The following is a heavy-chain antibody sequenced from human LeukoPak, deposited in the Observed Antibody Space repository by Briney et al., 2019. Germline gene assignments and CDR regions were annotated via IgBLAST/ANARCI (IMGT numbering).Heavy chain of an antibody. CDR1: GFSLSSYW. CDR3: ARDDYAVPGGDY. J-gene: IGHJ4*02. V-gene: IGHV3-7*01. D-gene: IGHD6-19*01. CDR2: IKQDGSEK. Sequence: GGSLRLSCAASGFSLSSYWMSWVRQAPGKGLEWVANIKQDGSEKYYLDSVKGRFTISRDNARNSLCLQMNSLRAEDAAVYYCARDDYAVPGGDYWGPGTLVTVSS.